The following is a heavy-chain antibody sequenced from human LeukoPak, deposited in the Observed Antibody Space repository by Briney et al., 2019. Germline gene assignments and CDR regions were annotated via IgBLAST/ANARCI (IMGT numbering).Heavy chain of an antibody. Sequence: SVNVSSTVSGASLTSHIMDWVRQAPRQGVEWMGLINPALKTSNYAQKFQGRVTITAEESTNTAYMELTSLTSDDTAVYYCARVMRERHHFDSWGQGTLVIVSS. V-gene: IGHV1-69*08. CDR3: ARVMRERHHFDS. J-gene: IGHJ4*02. CDR2: INPALKTS. CDR1: GASLTSHI. D-gene: IGHD1-26*01.